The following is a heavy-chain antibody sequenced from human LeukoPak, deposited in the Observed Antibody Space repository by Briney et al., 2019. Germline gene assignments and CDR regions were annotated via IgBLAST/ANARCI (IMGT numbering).Heavy chain of an antibody. J-gene: IGHJ4*02. CDR2: LNPNRGVT. CDR1: GYTFTGYY. Sequence: ASVKVSCKASGYTFTGYYMHWVRQAPGQGLEWMGWLNPNRGVTKYVQKFQGRVTMTRDTSISTAYMELSSLRSEDTAVYYCARGRGYSYGGADYWGQGTLVTVSS. CDR3: ARGRGYSYGGADY. V-gene: IGHV1-2*02. D-gene: IGHD5-18*01.